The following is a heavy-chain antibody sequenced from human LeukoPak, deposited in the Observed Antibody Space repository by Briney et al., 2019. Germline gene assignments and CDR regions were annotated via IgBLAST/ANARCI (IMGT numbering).Heavy chain of an antibody. V-gene: IGHV1-18*01. Sequence: ASVKVSCKASGYTFNTYGISWVRQAPGQGLEWMGWISAYNGNTNYAQKLQGRVTMTTDTPTSTAYMELRSVRSDETAVYDCARGGPYGRYIFDYWGQGTLVTVSS. J-gene: IGHJ4*02. CDR1: GYTFNTYG. CDR3: ARGGPYGRYIFDY. D-gene: IGHD2-2*02. CDR2: ISAYNGNT.